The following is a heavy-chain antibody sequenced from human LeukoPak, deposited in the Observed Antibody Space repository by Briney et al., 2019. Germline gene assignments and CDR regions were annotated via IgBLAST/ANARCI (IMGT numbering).Heavy chain of an antibody. J-gene: IGHJ6*02. CDR1: GFTFNNYN. CDR3: ARDLQNYYGMDV. V-gene: IGHV3-48*01. Sequence: PGGSLRLSCAASGFTFNNYNMTWVRQAPGKGLEWVSYISSRSSTIYYADSVKGRFTISRDNAKNSLYLQMNSLRAEDTAVYYCARDLQNYYGMDVWGQGTTVTVSS. CDR2: ISSRSSTI.